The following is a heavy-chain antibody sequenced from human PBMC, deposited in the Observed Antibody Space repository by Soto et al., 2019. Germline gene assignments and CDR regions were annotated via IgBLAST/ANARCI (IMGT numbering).Heavy chain of an antibody. D-gene: IGHD1-26*01. CDR1: GGSISSSSYY. Sequence: QLQLQESGPGLVKPSETLSLTCTVSGGSISSSSYYWGWIRQPPGKGLEWIGSIYYSGSTYYNPSLKSRVTISVDTSKNQFSLKLSSVTAADTAVYYCARQGGVGATFDYWGQGTLVTVSS. CDR2: IYYSGST. CDR3: ARQGGVGATFDY. V-gene: IGHV4-39*01. J-gene: IGHJ4*02.